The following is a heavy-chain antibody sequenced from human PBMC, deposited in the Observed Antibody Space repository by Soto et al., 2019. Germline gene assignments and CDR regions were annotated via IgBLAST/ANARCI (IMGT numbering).Heavy chain of an antibody. J-gene: IGHJ6*02. CDR3: ARVDSGWQHNLLNYYYGMDV. V-gene: IGHV3-48*02. Sequence: GVLRLSCAASGFTFSSYGMHWVRQAPGKGLEWVSYISSSSSTIYYADSVKGRFTISRDNAKNSLYLQMNSLRDEDTAVYYCARVDSGWQHNLLNYYYGMDVWGQGTTVTVSS. CDR2: ISSSSSTI. D-gene: IGHD6-19*01. CDR1: GFTFSSYG.